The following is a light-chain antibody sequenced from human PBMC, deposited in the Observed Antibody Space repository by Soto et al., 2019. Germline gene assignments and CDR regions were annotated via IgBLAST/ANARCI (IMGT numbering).Light chain of an antibody. CDR1: SSDVGGYNY. Sequence: QSVLTQPASVSGSPGQSITYSCTGTSSDVGGYNYVSWYQQHPGKAPKPMIYKVSNRPSGVSNRFSGSKSGNTASLTISGLQTEDEADYYCSSYTSNRTLVFGGGTKLTVL. J-gene: IGLJ3*02. V-gene: IGLV2-14*01. CDR3: SSYTSNRTLV. CDR2: KVS.